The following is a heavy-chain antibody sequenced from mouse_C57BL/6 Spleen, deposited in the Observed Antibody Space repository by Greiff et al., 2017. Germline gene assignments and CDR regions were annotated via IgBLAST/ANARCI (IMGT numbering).Heavy chain of an antibody. CDR2: IDPSDSET. CDR1: GYTFTSYW. CDR3: ARDGQTGTFDY. V-gene: IGHV1-52*01. Sequence: VQLQQPGAELVRPGSSVKLSCKASGYTFTSYWMHWVKQRPIQGLEWIGNIDPSDSETHYNQKFKDKATLTVDKSSSTAYMQLSSLTSEDSAVYYCARDGQTGTFDYWGQGTTLTVSS. J-gene: IGHJ2*01. D-gene: IGHD4-1*01.